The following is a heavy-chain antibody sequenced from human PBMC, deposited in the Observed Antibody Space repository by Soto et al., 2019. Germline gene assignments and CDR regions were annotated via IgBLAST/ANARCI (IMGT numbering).Heavy chain of an antibody. J-gene: IGHJ3*02. Sequence: SETLSLTCTVSGGSISSYYWSWIRQPPGKGLEWIGYIYYSGSTNYNPSLKSRVTISVDTSKNQFSLKLSSVTAADTAVYYCARVTDSDDFDIWGQGTMVTVSS. V-gene: IGHV4-59*01. CDR1: GGSISSYY. CDR2: IYYSGST. D-gene: IGHD5-18*01. CDR3: ARVTDSDDFDI.